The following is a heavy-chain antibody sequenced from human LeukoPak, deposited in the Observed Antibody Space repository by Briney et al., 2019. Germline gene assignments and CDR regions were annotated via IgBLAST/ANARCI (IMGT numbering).Heavy chain of an antibody. D-gene: IGHD3-9*01. J-gene: IGHJ4*02. V-gene: IGHV3-23*01. CDR1: GFTLSSYA. CDR3: AKAADYDILTGYYGGRGNYFDY. Sequence: GGSLRLSCAASGFTLSSYAMSWVRQAPGKGLEWVSALSISGDNTYYADSVKGRFTISRDSSKNTLYLQMNSLRAEDTAVYYCAKAADYDILTGYYGGRGNYFDYWGQGTLVTVSS. CDR2: LSISGDNT.